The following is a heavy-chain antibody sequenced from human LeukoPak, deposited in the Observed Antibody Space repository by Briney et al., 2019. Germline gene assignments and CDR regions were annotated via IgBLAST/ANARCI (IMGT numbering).Heavy chain of an antibody. Sequence: GGSLRPSCAASGFTFSSYWMSWVRQAPGKGLEWVANVKQDGNEKFYVDSVKGRFIISRDNAKNSLYLQMNSLKAEDTAVYYCARVDFWSGYSPWDYWGQGILVTVSS. CDR1: GFTFSSYW. V-gene: IGHV3-7*01. J-gene: IGHJ4*02. D-gene: IGHD3-3*01. CDR2: VKQDGNEK. CDR3: ARVDFWSGYSPWDY.